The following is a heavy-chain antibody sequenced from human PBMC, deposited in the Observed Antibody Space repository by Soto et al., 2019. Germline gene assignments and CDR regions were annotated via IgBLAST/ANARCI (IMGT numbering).Heavy chain of an antibody. V-gene: IGHV1-3*01. D-gene: IGHD6-13*01. CDR2: INAGNGNS. J-gene: IGHJ1*01. CDR3: AREFPSLSSTWRGHFQP. Sequence: QVQLVQSGAEVKKPGASVKVSCKASGYTFTNYAMHWVRQAPGQRLEWMGWINAGNGNSKCSEKFQGRVTITRDTSASTADMELSSLRSEDTPVYYCAREFPSLSSTWRGHFQPWGQGTLVRVSS. CDR1: GYTFTNYA.